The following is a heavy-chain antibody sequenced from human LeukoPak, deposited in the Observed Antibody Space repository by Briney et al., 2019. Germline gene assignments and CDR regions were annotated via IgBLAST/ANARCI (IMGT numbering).Heavy chain of an antibody. CDR2: ISGSGGST. CDR1: GFTFSSYA. Sequence: GGPLRLSCAASGFTFSSYAMSWVRQAPGKGLEWVSAISGSGGSTYYADSVKGRFTISRDNSKNTLYLQMNSLRAEDTAVYYCAKDRAYCSGGSCRNWFDPWGQGTLVTVSS. J-gene: IGHJ5*02. V-gene: IGHV3-23*01. CDR3: AKDRAYCSGGSCRNWFDP. D-gene: IGHD2-15*01.